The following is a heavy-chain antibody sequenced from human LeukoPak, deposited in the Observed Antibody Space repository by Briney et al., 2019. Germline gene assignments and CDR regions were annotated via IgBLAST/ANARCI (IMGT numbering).Heavy chain of an antibody. CDR1: GFTFSSYS. CDR3: ARDFAVTTSDWFFP. V-gene: IGHV3-21*01. J-gene: IGHJ5*02. CDR2: ISSSSSDI. Sequence: GGSLRLSCAASGFTFSSYSMNWVRQAPGKGLEWVSSISSSSSDIYYADSVKGRFTISRDNAKNSLYLQMNSLRAEDTAVYYCARDFAVTTSDWFFPWGQGTLVTVSS. D-gene: IGHD4-11*01.